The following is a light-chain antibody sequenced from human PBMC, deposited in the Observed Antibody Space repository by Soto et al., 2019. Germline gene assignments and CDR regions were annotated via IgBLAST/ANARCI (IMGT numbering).Light chain of an antibody. CDR1: QSFSSTY. Sequence: EIVLTQSPGTLSLSPGERATLSCRASQSFSSTYLAWYQQKPGQAPRLLIYGASSRATGIPDRFSGGGSGTDFSLTISRLDPEDFALYYCQHYSSSPITFGQGTRLEIK. J-gene: IGKJ5*01. CDR2: GAS. CDR3: QHYSSSPIT. V-gene: IGKV3-20*01.